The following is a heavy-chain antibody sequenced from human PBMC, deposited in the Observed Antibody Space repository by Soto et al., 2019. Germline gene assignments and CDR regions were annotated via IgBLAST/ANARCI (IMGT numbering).Heavy chain of an antibody. J-gene: IGHJ5*02. CDR2: ISHDGSEK. Sequence: QVQLVESGGGVVQPGDSLRLSCAASGFMFSGYGMHCIRQAPGKGLEWVAVISHDGSEKYYGDSVKGRCTVSRDNSNNTMFLQIDSLRAEDTAVYYCAKLVGGVKAIGAPGDWLDPWGQGTLVTVSS. CDR1: GFMFSGYG. CDR3: AKLVGGVKAIGAPGDWLDP. V-gene: IGHV3-30*18. D-gene: IGHD3-3*01.